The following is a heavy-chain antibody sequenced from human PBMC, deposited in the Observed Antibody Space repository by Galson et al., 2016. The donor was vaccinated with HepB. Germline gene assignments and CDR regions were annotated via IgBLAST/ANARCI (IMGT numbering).Heavy chain of an antibody. CDR1: GYTFTGYY. CDR3: ARDAWSGSYSGIGY. J-gene: IGHJ4*02. CDR2: INPNSGGT. D-gene: IGHD1-26*01. V-gene: IGHV1-2*04. Sequence: SVKVSCKASGYTFTGYYMHWVRQTPGQGLEWMGWINPNSGGTNYAQKFQGWVTMTRDTSISTAYMELSRLKSDDTAVYYCARDAWSGSYSGIGYWGQGTLVTVSS.